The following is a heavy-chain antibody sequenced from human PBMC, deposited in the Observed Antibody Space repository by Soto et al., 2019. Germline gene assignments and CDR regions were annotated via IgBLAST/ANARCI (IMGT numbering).Heavy chain of an antibody. Sequence: SETLSLTCTVSGGSVSSHTYYCAWIRQTPGKGLEWIGSIFYTGSTYFNPSLRSRVAISVDTSKNQISLQLNSVTAADTAIYYCARHFGDSYSGILKHFDPWGQGTLVTVSS. D-gene: IGHD2-21*02. V-gene: IGHV4-39*01. CDR1: GGSVSSHTYY. CDR2: IFYTGST. CDR3: ARHFGDSYSGILKHFDP. J-gene: IGHJ5*02.